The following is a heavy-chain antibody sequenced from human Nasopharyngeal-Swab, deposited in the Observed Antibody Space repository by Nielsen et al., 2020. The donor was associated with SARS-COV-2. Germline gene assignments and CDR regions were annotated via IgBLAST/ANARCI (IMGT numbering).Heavy chain of an antibody. J-gene: IGHJ4*02. CDR3: ARGDDTTDYYEPFDS. D-gene: IGHD3-22*01. CDR2: ISSSSSYI. Sequence: GESLKISCAASGFTFSSYSMNWVRQAPGKGLEWVSSISSSSSYIYYADSVKGRFTISRVNAKNSLYLQMNSLRAEDSAVYYCARGDDTTDYYEPFDSWGQGTLVTVSS. CDR1: GFTFSSYS. V-gene: IGHV3-21*01.